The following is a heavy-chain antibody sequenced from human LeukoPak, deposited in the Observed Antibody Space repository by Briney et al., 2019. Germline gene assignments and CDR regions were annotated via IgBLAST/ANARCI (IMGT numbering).Heavy chain of an antibody. D-gene: IGHD3-10*01. CDR3: ARDSTGSGANDYGMDV. J-gene: IGHJ6*02. CDR1: GYTFTSYG. V-gene: IGHV1-18*01. CDR2: ISAYNGNT. Sequence: GASVKVSCRASGYTFTSYGISWVRQAPGQGLEWMGWISAYNGNTNYAQKLQGRVTMTRDTSTSTVYMELSSLRSEDTAVYYCARDSTGSGANDYGMDVWGQGTTVTVSS.